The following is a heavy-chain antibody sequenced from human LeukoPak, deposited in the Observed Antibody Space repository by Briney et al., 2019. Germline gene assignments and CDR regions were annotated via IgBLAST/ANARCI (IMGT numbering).Heavy chain of an antibody. J-gene: IGHJ5*02. CDR1: GYSISSGYY. D-gene: IGHD2-2*01. V-gene: IGHV4-38-2*01. CDR3: ARKGYQLLSTNWFDP. Sequence: PSETLSLTCAVSGYSISSGYYWGWIRQPPGKGLEWIGRVYHSGSTYYRPSLKRRGTISVDTSKNQFSLKLSSLTAADTAVYYCARKGYQLLSTNWFDPWGQGTLVTVSS. CDR2: VYHSGST.